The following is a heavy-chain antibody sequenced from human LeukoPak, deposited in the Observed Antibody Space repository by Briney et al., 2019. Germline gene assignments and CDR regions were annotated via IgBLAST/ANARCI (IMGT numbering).Heavy chain of an antibody. V-gene: IGHV3-30*01. CDR1: GFTFSSYA. CDR2: ISYDGSNK. CDR3: ARSADYGDYSAFDI. Sequence: GGSLRLSCAASGFTFSSYAMHWVRQAPGKGLEWGAVISYDGSNKYYADSVKGRFTISSDNSKTTLYLQMNSLRAEDTAVYYCARSADYGDYSAFDIWGQGTMVTVSS. J-gene: IGHJ3*02. D-gene: IGHD4-17*01.